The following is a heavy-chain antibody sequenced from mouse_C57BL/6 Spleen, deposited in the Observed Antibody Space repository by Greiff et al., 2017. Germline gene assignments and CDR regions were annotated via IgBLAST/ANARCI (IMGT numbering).Heavy chain of an antibody. CDR3: ARELLRLADAMDY. J-gene: IGHJ4*01. V-gene: IGHV1-61*01. CDR2: IYPSDSDT. CDR1: GYTFTSYW. Sequence: QVQLQQPGAELVRPGASVKLSCKASGYTFTSYWMAWVKQRPGQGLEWIGNIYPSDSDTHYNQKFKDKATLTVDTSSSTAYMQLSSLTSEDSAVSYVARELLRLADAMDYWGQGTSVTVSS. D-gene: IGHD1-1*01.